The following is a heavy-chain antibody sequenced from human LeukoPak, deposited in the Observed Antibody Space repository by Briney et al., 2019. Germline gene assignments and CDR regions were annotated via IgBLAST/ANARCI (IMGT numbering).Heavy chain of an antibody. D-gene: IGHD5-12*01. Sequence: GGSLRLSCAASGFTFSDYYMSWIRQAPGKGLMWVSRINSDGSSITYADSVKGRFTISRDNAKNTLYLQMNSLRVEDTAVYYCVREGRVSGYDFDYWGQGDLVTVSS. J-gene: IGHJ4*02. CDR1: GFTFSDYY. CDR3: VREGRVSGYDFDY. V-gene: IGHV3-74*03. CDR2: INSDGSSI.